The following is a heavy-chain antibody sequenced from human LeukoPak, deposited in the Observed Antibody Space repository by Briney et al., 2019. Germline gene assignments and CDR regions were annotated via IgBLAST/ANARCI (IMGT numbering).Heavy chain of an antibody. D-gene: IGHD2-15*01. CDR2: INQDGSGK. Sequence: GGSLRLSCAASGFTFSNYWMSWVRQAPRKGLEGVANINQDGSGKSYVDSVKGRFTISRDNAKSSLFLEMNSLTVEDTAMYYCARTSRSSSIDDWGQGTLVTVS. V-gene: IGHV3-7*01. J-gene: IGHJ4*02. CDR3: ARTSRSSSIDD. CDR1: GFTFSNYW.